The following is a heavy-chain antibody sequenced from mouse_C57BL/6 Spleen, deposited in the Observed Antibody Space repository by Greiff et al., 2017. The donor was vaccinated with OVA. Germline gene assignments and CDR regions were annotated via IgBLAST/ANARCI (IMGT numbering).Heavy chain of an antibody. CDR1: GYTFTDHT. CDR3: AIIYYYGSRSYAMDY. CDR2: IYPRDGST. D-gene: IGHD1-1*01. Sequence: QVQLQQSDAELVKPGASVKISCKVSGYTFTDHTIHWMKQRPEQGLEWIGYIYPRDGSTKYNEKFKGKATLTADKSSSTAYMQLNSLTSEDSAVYVCAIIYYYGSRSYAMDYWGQGTSVTVSS. J-gene: IGHJ4*01. V-gene: IGHV1-78*01.